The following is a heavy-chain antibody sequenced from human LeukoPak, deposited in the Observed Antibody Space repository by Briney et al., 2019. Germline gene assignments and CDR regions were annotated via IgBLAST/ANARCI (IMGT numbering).Heavy chain of an antibody. Sequence: GRSLRLSCAASGFTFSSYGMHWVRQAPGKGLEWAAVIWYGGSNKYYADSVKGRFTISRDNSKNTLYLQMNSLRAEDTAVYYCAKGGYSYQNWFDPWGQGTLVTVSS. CDR3: AKGGYSYQNWFDP. V-gene: IGHV3-33*06. J-gene: IGHJ5*02. CDR2: IWYGGSNK. CDR1: GFTFSSYG. D-gene: IGHD5-18*01.